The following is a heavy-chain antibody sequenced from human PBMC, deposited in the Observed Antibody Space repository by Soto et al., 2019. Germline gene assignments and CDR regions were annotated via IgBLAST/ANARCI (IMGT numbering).Heavy chain of an antibody. CDR3: ARIAATGRGWDV. V-gene: IGHV3-7*01. CDR1: GFTFSSYW. J-gene: IGHJ6*02. D-gene: IGHD6-13*01. CDR2: IKQDGSEE. Sequence: EVQLVESGGGLVQPGGSLRLSCVDSGFTFSSYWMSWVRQAPVKGLEWVGNIKQDGSEENYVDSLKGRFTISRDNAKNSMDLQMNSRRAEDTAVYYCARIAATGRGWDVWGQGTTVVVSS.